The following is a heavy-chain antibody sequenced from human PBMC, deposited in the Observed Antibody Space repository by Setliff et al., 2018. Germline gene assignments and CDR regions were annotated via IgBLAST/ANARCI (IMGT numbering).Heavy chain of an antibody. Sequence: GGSLRLSCAASEFTFRNYYMHWVRQAPGKGLMWVSYIKSDGSNTHYADSVEGRFTISRDNARNSLFLQINSVRAEDTALYYCARDSPLGSGYHDYWGQGTLVTVSS. J-gene: IGHJ4*02. V-gene: IGHV3-74*01. CDR2: IKSDGSNT. CDR1: EFTFRNYY. CDR3: ARDSPLGSGYHDY. D-gene: IGHD3-22*01.